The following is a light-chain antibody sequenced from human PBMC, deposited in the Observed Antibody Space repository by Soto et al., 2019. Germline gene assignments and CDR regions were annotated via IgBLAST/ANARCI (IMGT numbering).Light chain of an antibody. CDR1: SSDVGGYNY. J-gene: IGLJ1*01. CDR3: SAYTSSGSLYV. V-gene: IGLV2-14*03. Sequence: QSALTQPASVSGSPGQSITISCTETSSDVGGYNYVSWYLHHPGKAPKLMIYDVSNRPSGVSNRFSGSKSGNTASLTISGLQAEDEAEYYCSAYTSSGSLYVFGTGTKLTVL. CDR2: DVS.